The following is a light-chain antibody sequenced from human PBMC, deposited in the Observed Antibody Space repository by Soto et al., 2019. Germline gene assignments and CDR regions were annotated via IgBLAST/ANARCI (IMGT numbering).Light chain of an antibody. CDR2: GNS. J-gene: IGLJ1*01. CDR3: QSYDSSLSGFYG. CDR1: SSNIGAGYD. Sequence: QLVLTQPPSVSGAPGQRVTISCTGSSSNIGAGYDVHWYQQLPGTAPKLLIYGNSNRPSGVPDRFSGSKSGTSASLAITGLQAEDEADYYCQSYDSSLSGFYGFGTGTKLTVL. V-gene: IGLV1-40*01.